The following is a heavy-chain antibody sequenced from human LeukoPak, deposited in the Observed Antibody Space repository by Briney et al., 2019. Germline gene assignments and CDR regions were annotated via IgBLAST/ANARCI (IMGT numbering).Heavy chain of an antibody. CDR1: GFTFSSYS. J-gene: IGHJ4*02. Sequence: GGSLRLSCAASGFTFSSYSMNWVRQAPGQGLEWVSSISSSSYIYYADSVKGRFTISRDNAKNSLYLQMNSLRAEDTAVYYCARDALAPRRPYYFDYWGQGTLVTVSS. D-gene: IGHD6-6*01. CDR2: ISSSSYI. V-gene: IGHV3-21*01. CDR3: ARDALAPRRPYYFDY.